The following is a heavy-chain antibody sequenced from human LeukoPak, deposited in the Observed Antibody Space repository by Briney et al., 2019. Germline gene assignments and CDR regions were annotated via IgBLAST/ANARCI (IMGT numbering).Heavy chain of an antibody. CDR3: ARDVDTIFGVVIIGPYYFDY. CDR1: GFILSSFW. V-gene: IGHV3-7*01. J-gene: IGHJ4*02. D-gene: IGHD3-3*01. CDR2: IKKDGSEK. Sequence: PGGSLRPSCVASGFILSSFWMSWGSQAPGEGLGWVANIKKDGSEKYYVDSVKGRFTISRDNAKDSLYLQMNSLRAEDTAVYYCARDVDTIFGVVIIGPYYFDYWGQGTLVTVSS.